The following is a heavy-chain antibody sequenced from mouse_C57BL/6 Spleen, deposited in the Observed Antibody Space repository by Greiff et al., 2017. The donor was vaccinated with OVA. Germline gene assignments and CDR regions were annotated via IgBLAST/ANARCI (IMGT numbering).Heavy chain of an antibody. D-gene: IGHD1-1*01. CDR3: ARAAAFYYGSSNWYFDG. J-gene: IGHJ1*03. CDR2: IDPNSGGT. V-gene: IGHV1-72*01. CDR1: GYTFTSYW. Sequence: QVQLKQPGAELVKPGASVKLSCKASGYTFTSYWMHWVKQRPGRGLEWIGRIDPNSGGTKYTEKFKSKATLTVDKPSSPAYMQLSSLTSEDSAVYYCARAAAFYYGSSNWYFDGWGTGTTVTVAS.